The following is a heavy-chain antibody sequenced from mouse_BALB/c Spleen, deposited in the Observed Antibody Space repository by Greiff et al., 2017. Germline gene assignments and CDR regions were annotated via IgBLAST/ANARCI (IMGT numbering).Heavy chain of an antibody. Sequence: EVQRVESGGCLVQPGGSLKLSCAASGFTFSSYAMSLVRQTPEKRLEWVASISSGCSTYYPDSVKGRFTISRDNARNILYLQMSSLRSEDTAMYYCARGTVATDYAMDYWGQGTSVTVSS. CDR1: GFTFSSYA. D-gene: IGHD1-1*01. V-gene: IGHV5-6-5*01. CDR3: ARGTVATDYAMDY. CDR2: ISSGCST. J-gene: IGHJ4*01.